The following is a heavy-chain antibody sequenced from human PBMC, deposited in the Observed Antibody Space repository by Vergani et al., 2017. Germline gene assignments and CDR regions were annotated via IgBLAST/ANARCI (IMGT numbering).Heavy chain of an antibody. Sequence: VQLVESGGGLVKPGGSLRLSCAASGFTFSSYGMHWVRQAPGKGLEWVAVISYDGSNKYYADSVKGRFTISRDNSKNTLYLQMNSLRAEDTAVYYCAKDLGSGTHDIWGQGTMVTVSS. CDR3: AKDLGSGTHDI. J-gene: IGHJ3*02. CDR2: ISYDGSNK. V-gene: IGHV3-30*18. D-gene: IGHD1-26*01. CDR1: GFTFSSYG.